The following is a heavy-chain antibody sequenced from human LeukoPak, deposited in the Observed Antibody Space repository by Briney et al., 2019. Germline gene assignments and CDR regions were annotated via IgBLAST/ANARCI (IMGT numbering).Heavy chain of an antibody. Sequence: SETLSFTCTVSGGSISSYYWSWIRQPPGKGLEWIGYIYYSGSTNYNPSLKSRVTISVDTSKNQFSLKLSSVTAADTAVYYCARRSAAPTFDPWGQGTLVTVSS. D-gene: IGHD6-13*01. CDR1: GGSISSYY. V-gene: IGHV4-59*08. CDR2: IYYSGST. J-gene: IGHJ5*02. CDR3: ARRSAAPTFDP.